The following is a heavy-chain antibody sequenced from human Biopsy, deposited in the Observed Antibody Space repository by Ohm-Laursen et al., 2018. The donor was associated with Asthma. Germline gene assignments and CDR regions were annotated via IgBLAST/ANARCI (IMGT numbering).Heavy chain of an antibody. V-gene: IGHV1-69*01. J-gene: IGHJ6*02. CDR1: GGTFSSYA. CDR3: ARDPHNSYLAPLRTKFNYYYYGMDV. CDR2: IIPIFGTA. D-gene: IGHD1-7*01. Sequence: SSVKVSCKASGGTFSSYAISWVRQAHGQGLEWMGGIIPIFGTANYAQKFQGRVTITADESTSTAYMELSSLRSEDTAVYYCARDPHNSYLAPLRTKFNYYYYGMDVWGQGTTVTVSS.